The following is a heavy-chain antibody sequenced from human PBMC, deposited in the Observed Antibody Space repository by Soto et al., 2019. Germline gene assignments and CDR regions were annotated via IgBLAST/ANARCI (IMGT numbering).Heavy chain of an antibody. CDR3: ARDGITIFGVVTTYYYYGMDV. V-gene: IGHV1-46*01. CDR2: INPSGGST. J-gene: IGHJ6*02. Sequence: ASVKVSCKASGYTFTSYYMHWVRQAPGQGLEWMGIINPSGGSTSYAQKFQGRVTMTRDTSTSTVYMELSSLRSEDTAVYYCARDGITIFGVVTTYYYYGMDVWGQGTTVTVSS. CDR1: GYTFTSYY. D-gene: IGHD3-3*01.